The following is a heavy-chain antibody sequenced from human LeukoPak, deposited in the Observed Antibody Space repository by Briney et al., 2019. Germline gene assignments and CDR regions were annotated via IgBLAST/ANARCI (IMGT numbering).Heavy chain of an antibody. Sequence: GASVKVSCKASGYTFTGYYMHWVRQAPGQGLEWMGWISAYNGNTNYAQKLQGRVTMTTDTSTSTAYMELRSLRSDDTAVYYCARDIFSGSHGGGYFDYWGQGALVTVSS. CDR2: ISAYNGNT. CDR3: ARDIFSGSHGGGYFDY. J-gene: IGHJ4*02. CDR1: GYTFTGYY. V-gene: IGHV1-18*04. D-gene: IGHD1-26*01.